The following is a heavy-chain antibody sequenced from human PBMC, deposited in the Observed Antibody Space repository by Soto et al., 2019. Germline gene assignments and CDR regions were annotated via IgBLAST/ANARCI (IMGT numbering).Heavy chain of an antibody. Sequence: GGSLRLSCAASGFTFSRFELHWVRQAPGKGLEWISYISSSGSTAYYASSVEGRFAISRDNANNSVYLQMDSLRAEDTALYYCTRAAWFPYLSFYWGQGALVTVSS. D-gene: IGHD3-10*01. V-gene: IGHV3-48*03. CDR2: ISSSGSTA. CDR3: TRAAWFPYLSFY. CDR1: GFTFSRFE. J-gene: IGHJ4*02.